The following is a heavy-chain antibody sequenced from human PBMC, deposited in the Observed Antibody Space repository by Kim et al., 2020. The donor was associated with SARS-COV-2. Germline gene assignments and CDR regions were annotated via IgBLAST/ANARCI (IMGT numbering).Heavy chain of an antibody. Sequence: GGSLRLSCAASGFTFSSYAMSWVRQAPGKGLEWVSAISGSGGSTYYADSVKGRFTISRDNSKNTLYLQMNSLRAEDTAVYYCANGRLLTMVRGVSSFDYWGQGTLVTVSS. V-gene: IGHV3-23*01. J-gene: IGHJ4*02. CDR3: ANGRLLTMVRGVSSFDY. CDR2: ISGSGGST. CDR1: GFTFSSYA. D-gene: IGHD3-10*01.